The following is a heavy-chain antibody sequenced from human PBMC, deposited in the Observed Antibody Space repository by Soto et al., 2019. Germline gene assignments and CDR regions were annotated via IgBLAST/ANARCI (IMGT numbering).Heavy chain of an antibody. D-gene: IGHD3-10*01. V-gene: IGHV4-39*07. CDR1: GGSISGSRYY. J-gene: IGHJ6*02. Sequence: LETLSLTCTVSGGSISGSRYYWGWIRQPPGKGLEWIGTIYYSGAAYYNPSLKSRVTISVDTSKNQFSLKLSSVTAADTAVYYCARDTSHYYGSGSYYKPEYYYYGMDVWGQGTTVTVSS. CDR2: IYYSGAA. CDR3: ARDTSHYYGSGSYYKPEYYYYGMDV.